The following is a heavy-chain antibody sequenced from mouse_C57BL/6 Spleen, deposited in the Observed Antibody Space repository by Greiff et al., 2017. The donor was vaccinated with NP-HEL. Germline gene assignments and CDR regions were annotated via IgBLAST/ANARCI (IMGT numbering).Heavy chain of an antibody. D-gene: IGHD1-1*01. CDR1: GYAFSSSW. J-gene: IGHJ4*01. CDR3: ARRDYGSSGDAMDY. V-gene: IGHV1-82*01. CDR2: IYPGDGDT. Sequence: QVQLQQSGPELVKPGASVKISCKASGYAFSSSWMNWVKQRPGKGLEWIGRIYPGDGDTNYNGKFKGKATLTAAKSSSTAYMQLSSLTSEDSAVYFCARRDYGSSGDAMDYWGQGTSVTVSS.